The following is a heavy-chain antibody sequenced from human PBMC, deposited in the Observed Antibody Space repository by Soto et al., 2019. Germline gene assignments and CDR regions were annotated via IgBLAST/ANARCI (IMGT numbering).Heavy chain of an antibody. D-gene: IGHD2-15*01. CDR1: GFTFNTYR. CDR3: AKGDCSGGSCLAAF. Sequence: GGSLRLSCTASGFTFNTYRMHWVRQAPGKGLEWVSVIWFDGSNKYYLDSVKGRFTISRDNSKTTVYLQMNSLRAEDTAVYYCAKGDCSGGSCLAAFWGQGTMVTVSS. CDR2: IWFDGSNK. V-gene: IGHV3-33*06. J-gene: IGHJ3*01.